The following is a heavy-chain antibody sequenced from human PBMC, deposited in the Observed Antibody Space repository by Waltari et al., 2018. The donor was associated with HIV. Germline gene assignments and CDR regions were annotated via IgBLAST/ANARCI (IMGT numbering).Heavy chain of an antibody. CDR3: ARFGRASYGLDY. CDR2: SSSSGSAK. V-gene: IGHV3-11*04. Sequence: VELVESGGCLVKPGGSLRRSCGACGVTYRDYYMSWIRLAAGKGLEWVSYSSSSGSAKYYADSVKGRFTISRDNAKKSVYLEINSLRVEDTAVYYCARFGRASYGLDYWGQGTLVTVSS. J-gene: IGHJ4*02. D-gene: IGHD1-26*01. CDR1: GVTYRDYY.